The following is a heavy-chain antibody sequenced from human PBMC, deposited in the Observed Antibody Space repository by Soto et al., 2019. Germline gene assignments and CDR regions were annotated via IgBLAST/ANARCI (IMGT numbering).Heavy chain of an antibody. CDR1: GFTFTSSA. V-gene: IGHV1-18*01. CDR3: ARDPYYDSSGYYYNAFDI. J-gene: IGHJ3*02. Sequence: ASVKVSCKASGFTFTSSAVQWVRQARGQRLEWMGWFSLYSGNTNYAQKFQDRVTMTTDTSTSTAYMELRSLRSDDTAVYYCARDPYYDSSGYYYNAFDIWGQGTMVTVSS. CDR2: FSLYSGNT. D-gene: IGHD3-22*01.